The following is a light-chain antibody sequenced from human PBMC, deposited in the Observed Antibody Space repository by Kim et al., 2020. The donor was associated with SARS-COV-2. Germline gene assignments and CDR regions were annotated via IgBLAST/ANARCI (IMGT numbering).Light chain of an antibody. J-gene: IGLJ3*02. CDR2: EDN. CDR1: SGSIASNY. Sequence: NFMLTQPHSVSESPGKTVTISCTRSSGSIASNYVQWYQQRPGSAPTTVIYEDNQRPSGVPDRFSGSIDSSSNSASLTISGLKTEDEADYYCQSYDSSNPSWVFSGGTQLTVL. CDR3: QSYDSSNPSWV. V-gene: IGLV6-57*04.